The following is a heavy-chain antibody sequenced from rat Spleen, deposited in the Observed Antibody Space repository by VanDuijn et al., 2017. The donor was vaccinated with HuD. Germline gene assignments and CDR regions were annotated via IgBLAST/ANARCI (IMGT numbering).Heavy chain of an antibody. CDR3: ARYRDTYGHVGIFDY. D-gene: IGHD2-5*01. J-gene: IGHJ2*01. V-gene: IGHV3-1*01. Sequence: EVQLQESGPGLVKPSQSLSLTCSVSGHSISSTYRWNWIRKFPGNKLEWMGYIGYSGRTSYNPSLKSRISITRDTSKNQFFLQLNSVTTEDTATYYCARYRDTYGHVGIFDYWGQGVRVTVSP. CDR2: IGYSGRT. CDR1: GHSISSTY.